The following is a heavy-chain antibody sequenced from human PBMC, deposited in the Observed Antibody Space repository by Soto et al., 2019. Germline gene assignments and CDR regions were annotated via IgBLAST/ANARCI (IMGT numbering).Heavy chain of an antibody. D-gene: IGHD6-19*01. CDR1: GFTFSDYY. J-gene: IGHJ4*02. V-gene: IGHV3-11*01. CDR2: ISSRASTI. Sequence: PGGSLRLSCAASGFTFSDYYMCWIRQAPGKWLEWVSYISSRASTIYYADSVKGRFTISRDNAKNSLYLQMNSLRAEDTAVYYCARELIAVAGSYFDYWGQGSLVTVSS. CDR3: ARELIAVAGSYFDY.